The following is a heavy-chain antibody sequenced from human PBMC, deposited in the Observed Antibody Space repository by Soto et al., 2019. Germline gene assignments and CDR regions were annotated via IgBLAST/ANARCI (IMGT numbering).Heavy chain of an antibody. Sequence: GGSLRLSCAASGFAFSSYAMSWVRQAPGKGLEWVSTIGGGSGYQYYAASVKGRFTISRDNPKNTFHLQMDSLRAEDTAAYHCVRLGSMTTPYYNMDVWGKGTTVTVSS. J-gene: IGHJ6*03. V-gene: IGHV3-23*01. CDR3: VRLGSMTTPYYNMDV. CDR2: IGGGSGYQ. D-gene: IGHD4-4*01. CDR1: GFAFSSYA.